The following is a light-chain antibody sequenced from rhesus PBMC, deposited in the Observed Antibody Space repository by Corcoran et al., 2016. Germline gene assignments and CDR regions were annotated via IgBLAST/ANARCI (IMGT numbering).Light chain of an antibody. Sequence: DIQMTQSPSSLSASAGDRATVTCRASQGIKKELSWHQQKSGKAPTLLIYAASSLQTGVSSRFSGSGSGTDYTLTINSLQPEDIATYYYLQDFTTPFAFDHGAKLDIK. V-gene: IGKV1-94*01. CDR2: AAS. J-gene: IGKJ3*01. CDR1: QGIKKE. CDR3: LQDFTTPFA.